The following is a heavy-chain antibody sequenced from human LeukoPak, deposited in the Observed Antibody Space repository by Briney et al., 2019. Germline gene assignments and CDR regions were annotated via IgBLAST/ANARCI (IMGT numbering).Heavy chain of an antibody. D-gene: IGHD1-26*01. J-gene: IGHJ5*02. V-gene: IGHV4-39*01. CDR2: IYYSGIT. CDR3: ARHEYSGSYYGLSWFDP. Sequence: SETLSLXCTVSGGSISSSGYYWGWIRQPPGKGLEWIASIYYSGITYYNPSLKSRVTIFVDTSKNQLSLKLSSLTAADTAVYYCARHEYSGSYYGLSWFDPWGQGTLVTVSS. CDR1: GGSISSSGYY.